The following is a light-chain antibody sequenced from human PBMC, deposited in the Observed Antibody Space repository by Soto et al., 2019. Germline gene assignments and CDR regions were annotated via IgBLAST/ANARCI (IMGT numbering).Light chain of an antibody. CDR1: QNIFDY. CDR2: AAF. Sequence: DIQVTQSPSSLSASVGDTVSSTCRASQNIFDYVNWYQQRPGKVPSLLIYAAFRLQSGVPSRFGGSGSGREFTHTISTLRPEDFGTYYCQQTYNSPQTFVQGTKVEIK. CDR3: QQTYNSPQT. V-gene: IGKV1-39*01. J-gene: IGKJ1*01.